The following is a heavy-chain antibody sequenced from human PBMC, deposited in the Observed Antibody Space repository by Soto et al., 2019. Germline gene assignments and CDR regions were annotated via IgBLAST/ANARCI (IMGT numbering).Heavy chain of an antibody. Sequence: GGSLRFSCAASGFTLSTYWMTWVRQAPGKGLECVANIKQDGSEQYYVDSVKGRITISRDNAKNLLYLQMNSLRAEDTAVYYCARHGDYVSMDVWGKGTTVTVSS. CDR2: IKQDGSEQ. CDR1: GFTLSTYW. J-gene: IGHJ6*03. CDR3: ARHGDYVSMDV. D-gene: IGHD4-17*01. V-gene: IGHV3-7*01.